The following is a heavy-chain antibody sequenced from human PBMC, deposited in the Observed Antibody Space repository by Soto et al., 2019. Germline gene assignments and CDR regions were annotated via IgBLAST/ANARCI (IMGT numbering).Heavy chain of an antibody. CDR1: GFTFSSYA. CDR3: ARVGEYIPYYYGMDV. V-gene: IGHV3-30-3*01. D-gene: IGHD3-10*01. Sequence: GGSLRLSCAASGFTFSSYAMHWVRQAPGKGLEWVAVISYDGSNKYYADSVKGRFTISRDNSKNTLYLQMNSLRAEDTAVYYCARVGEYIPYYYGMDVWGQGTTVTVSS. J-gene: IGHJ6*02. CDR2: ISYDGSNK.